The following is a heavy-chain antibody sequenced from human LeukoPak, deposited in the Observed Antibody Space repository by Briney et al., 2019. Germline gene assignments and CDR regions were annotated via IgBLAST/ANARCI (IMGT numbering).Heavy chain of an antibody. Sequence: GGSLRLSCAASGLTVRNNYMSWVRQAPGKGLEWVSVIYSDGSTYYEDSVKGLFTISSDTSKNTLSLQMNSLRVEDTAVYYCAREKGRGVISPYYDYWGQGTLVTVSS. V-gene: IGHV3-53*01. CDR1: GLTVRNNY. J-gene: IGHJ4*02. CDR2: IYSDGST. CDR3: AREKGRGVISPYYDY. D-gene: IGHD3-10*01.